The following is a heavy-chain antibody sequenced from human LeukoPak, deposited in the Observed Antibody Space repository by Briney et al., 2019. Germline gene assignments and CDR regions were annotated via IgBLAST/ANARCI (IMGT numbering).Heavy chain of an antibody. CDR1: GFTFSSYG. CDR3: AKDQEIAARPYYFDY. CDR2: IRYDGSNK. J-gene: IGHJ4*02. D-gene: IGHD6-6*01. V-gene: IGHV3-30*02. Sequence: GGSLRLSCAASGFTFSSYGMHWVRQAPGKGLEWVAFIRYDGSNKYYADSVKGRFTISRDNSKNTLYLQMNSLRAEDTAVYYCAKDQEIAARPYYFDYWGRGTLVTVSS.